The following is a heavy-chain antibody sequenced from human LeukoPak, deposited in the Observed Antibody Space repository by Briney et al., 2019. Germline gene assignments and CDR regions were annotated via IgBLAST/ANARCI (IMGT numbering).Heavy chain of an antibody. V-gene: IGHV3-21*01. CDR1: GFTFSSYS. D-gene: IGHD6-13*01. Sequence: GGSLRLSCAASGFTFSSYSMNWVRQAPGKGLEWVSSISSSSSYIYYADSVKGRFTISRDNAKNSLYLQMNSLRAEDTAVYYCARDRWEQQLPRSVGDYWGQGTLVTVSS. CDR3: ARDRWEQQLPRSVGDY. J-gene: IGHJ4*02. CDR2: ISSSSSYI.